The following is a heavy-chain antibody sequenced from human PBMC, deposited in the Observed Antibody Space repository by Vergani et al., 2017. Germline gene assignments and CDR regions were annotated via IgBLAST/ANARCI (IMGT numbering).Heavy chain of an antibody. CDR2: ISSSSSYI. V-gene: IGHV3-21*01. J-gene: IGHJ4*02. CDR1: GFTFSSYS. CDR3: ARDLFYYDSSGYYSGFFDY. Sequence: EVQLVESGGGLVKPGGSLRLSRAASGFTFSSYSMNWVRQAPGKGLEWVSSISSSSSYIYYADSVKGRFTISRDNAKNSLYLQMNSLRAEDTAVYYCARDLFYYDSSGYYSGFFDYWGQGTLVTVSS. D-gene: IGHD3-22*01.